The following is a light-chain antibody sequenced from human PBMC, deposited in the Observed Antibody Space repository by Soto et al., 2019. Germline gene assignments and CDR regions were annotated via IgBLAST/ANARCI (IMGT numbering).Light chain of an antibody. V-gene: IGKV3-11*01. J-gene: IGKJ4*01. Sequence: EIVLTQSPATLSLSPGERATLSCRASQSVSRYLAWYQQKPGQAPRLLIYDASNRATGIPARFSGSGSGTDFTLTISSLEPEDFAVYYCQQRSNWLLTFVGGTKVESK. CDR2: DAS. CDR1: QSVSRY. CDR3: QQRSNWLLT.